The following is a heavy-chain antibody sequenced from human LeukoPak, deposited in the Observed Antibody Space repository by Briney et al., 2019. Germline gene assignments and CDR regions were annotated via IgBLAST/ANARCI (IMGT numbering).Heavy chain of an antibody. CDR1: GGSISSGGYY. V-gene: IGHV4-30-2*01. CDR2: IYHSGST. CDR3: ARGGSSPSRGIDY. D-gene: IGHD6-6*01. Sequence: SQTLSLTCTVSGGSISSGGYYWSWIRQPPGKGLEWIGYIYHSGSTYYNPSLKSRVTISVDRSKNQFSLKLSSVTAADTAVYYCARGGSSPSRGIDYWGQGTLVTVSS. J-gene: IGHJ4*02.